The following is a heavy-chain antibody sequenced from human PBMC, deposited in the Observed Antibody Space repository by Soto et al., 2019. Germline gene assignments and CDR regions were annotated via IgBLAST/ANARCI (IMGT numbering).Heavy chain of an antibody. V-gene: IGHV3-23*01. D-gene: IGHD2-15*01. J-gene: IGHJ3*02. CDR1: GFTFSSYA. CDR2: ISGSGGST. Sequence: EVQLLESGGGLVQPGGSLRLSCAASGFTFSSYAMSWVRQAPGKGLEWVSAISGSGGSTYYADSVKGRFTISRDNSKNTLYLQMNSLRAEDTAVYYCAKDRYICKGGSCPFDAFDIWGQGTMVTVSS. CDR3: AKDRYICKGGSCPFDAFDI.